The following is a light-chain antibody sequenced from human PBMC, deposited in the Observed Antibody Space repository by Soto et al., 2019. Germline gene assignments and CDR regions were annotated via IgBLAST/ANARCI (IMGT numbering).Light chain of an antibody. CDR2: AAS. J-gene: IGKJ4*01. V-gene: IGKV1-16*02. Sequence: DIQMTQSPSSLSTSVGDRVTITCRASQDITNYLAWFQQKPGKAPQSLIYAASSLQSGVPSKFSGSGSGTDFTLTISSLQPEDFATYYCQQYYSYPLTFGGGTKVEIK. CDR1: QDITNY. CDR3: QQYYSYPLT.